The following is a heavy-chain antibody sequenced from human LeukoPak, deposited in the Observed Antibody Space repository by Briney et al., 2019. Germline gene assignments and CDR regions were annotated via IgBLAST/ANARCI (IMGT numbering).Heavy chain of an antibody. D-gene: IGHD5-18*01. CDR2: IIDSPGLT. J-gene: IGHJ6*03. CDR3: AKRGRTQQIYFYYYMDV. CDR1: GFTFANYA. V-gene: IGHV3-23*01. Sequence: PGGSLRLSCAASGFTFANYAMTWVRQAPGKGLEWLSTIIDSPGLTYYADSVKGRFTVSRDNSKNTLFLQMNSLRADDTAVYYCAKRGRTQQIYFYYYMDVWGKGTPVTVSS.